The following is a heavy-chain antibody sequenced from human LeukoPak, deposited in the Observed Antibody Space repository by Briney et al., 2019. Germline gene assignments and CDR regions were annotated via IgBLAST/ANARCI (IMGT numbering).Heavy chain of an antibody. D-gene: IGHD3-22*01. V-gene: IGHV3-53*01. CDR2: IYSGGST. J-gene: IGHJ4*02. CDR1: GFTVSNNY. Sequence: SGGSLRLSCAASGFTVSNNYMSWVRQAPGKGLEWVSVIYSGGSTYYADSVKGRFTISRDNSKNTLYLQMDSLRAEDTAVYYCAGVTYYYDSSGYSDYWGQGTLVTVSS. CDR3: AGVTYYYDSSGYSDY.